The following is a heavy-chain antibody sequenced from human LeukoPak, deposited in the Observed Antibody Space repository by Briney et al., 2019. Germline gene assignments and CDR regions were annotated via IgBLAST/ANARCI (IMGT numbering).Heavy chain of an antibody. CDR2: IYTSGST. V-gene: IGHV4-4*07. CDR3: ARGGSSTSPYYYHGMDV. J-gene: IGHJ6*02. D-gene: IGHD2-2*01. CDR1: AGSISSYY. Sequence: PSETLSLTCTVPAGSISSYYWSWIRQPAGKGLDWLGRIYTSGSTNYNPSLKSRVTMSVDTSKNQFSLKLSSVTAADTAVYYCARGGSSTSPYYYHGMDVWGQGTTVTVSS.